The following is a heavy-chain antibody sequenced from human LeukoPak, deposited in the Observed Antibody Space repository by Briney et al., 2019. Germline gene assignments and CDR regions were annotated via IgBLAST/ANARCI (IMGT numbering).Heavy chain of an antibody. J-gene: IGHJ5*02. Sequence: KPSETLSLTCTVSGGSISAYYWSWIRQPPGKGLEWIGGIHHSGGAFYNPSLKSRVTISVDTSKNQFSLKLSSVTAADTAVYYCAREVNWFDPWGQGTLVTVSS. CDR2: IHHSGGA. CDR1: GGSISAYY. CDR3: AREVNWFDP. V-gene: IGHV4-38-2*02.